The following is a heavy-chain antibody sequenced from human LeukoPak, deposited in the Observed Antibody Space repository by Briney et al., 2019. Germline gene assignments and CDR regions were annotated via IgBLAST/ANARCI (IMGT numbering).Heavy chain of an antibody. D-gene: IGHD5-24*01. Sequence: PSQTLSLTCTVSGDSISSGSYCWGWIRQPPGRGLEWIGSMYHNGSTYYNPSLKSRVTISVDTSKNQFSLKLTSVTAADTAVYYCARHPSGRMWLQQGGWFDPWGQGTLVTVSS. CDR1: GDSISSGSYC. J-gene: IGHJ5*02. CDR2: MYHNGST. V-gene: IGHV4-39*01. CDR3: ARHPSGRMWLQQGGWFDP.